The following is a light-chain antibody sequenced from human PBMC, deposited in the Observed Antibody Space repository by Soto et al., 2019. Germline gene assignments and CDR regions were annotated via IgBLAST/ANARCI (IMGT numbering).Light chain of an antibody. CDR3: QQYDNLLMYT. CDR1: QDISNY. CDR2: DAS. V-gene: IGKV1-33*01. J-gene: IGKJ2*01. Sequence: DIQMTQSPSSLSASVGDRVTITCQASQDISNYLNWYQQKPGKAPKLLIYDASNLETGVPSRFSGSGSGTEFTFTISSLQPEDIATYYCQQYDNLLMYTFGQGTKLEIK.